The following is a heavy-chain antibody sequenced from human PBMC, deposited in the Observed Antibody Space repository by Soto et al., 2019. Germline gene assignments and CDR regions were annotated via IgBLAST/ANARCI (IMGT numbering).Heavy chain of an antibody. J-gene: IGHJ4*02. CDR3: AKGSPNWELLLDY. CDR1: GFTFSRYD. Sequence: EVQLLESGGGLVQPGGSLRLSCAASGFTFSRYDMSWVRQAPGKGLEWVSAISGSGGSTYYADSVKGRFTISRDNSKNTLYLQMNSLRAEDTAVYYCAKGSPNWELLLDYWGQGTLVTVSS. CDR2: ISGSGGST. V-gene: IGHV3-23*01. D-gene: IGHD1-26*01.